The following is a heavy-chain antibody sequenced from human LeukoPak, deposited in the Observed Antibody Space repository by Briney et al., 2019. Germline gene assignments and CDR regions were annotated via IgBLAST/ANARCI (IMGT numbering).Heavy chain of an antibody. J-gene: IGHJ4*02. D-gene: IGHD3-3*01. Sequence: SETLSLTCTVSGGSFSSYYWSWIRQPPGKGLEWIGYIYTTGTTSYNPSLKSRVTISLDTPKNQFSLQLSSVTAADTAVYYCARERYDFWSFDYWGQGTLVTFSS. V-gene: IGHV4-4*09. CDR1: GGSFSSYY. CDR2: IYTTGTT. CDR3: ARERYDFWSFDY.